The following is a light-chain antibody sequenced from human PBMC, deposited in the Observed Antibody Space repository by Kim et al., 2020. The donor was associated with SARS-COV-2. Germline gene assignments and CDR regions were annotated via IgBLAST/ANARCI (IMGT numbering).Light chain of an antibody. V-gene: IGLV1-40*01. CDR3: QSYDSSLSGYV. Sequence: HRVTISCTGSRSNIGAGYYVHWYQQLPGTAPKLLIYGNSNRPSGVRDRFSGSKSGTSASLAITGLQAEDEADYYCQSYDSSLSGYVFGTGTKVTVL. J-gene: IGLJ1*01. CDR1: RSNIGAGYY. CDR2: GNS.